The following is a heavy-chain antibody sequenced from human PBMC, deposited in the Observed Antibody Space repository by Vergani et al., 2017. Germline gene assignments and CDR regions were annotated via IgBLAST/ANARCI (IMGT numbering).Heavy chain of an antibody. J-gene: IGHJ6*03. D-gene: IGHD2-2*02. Sequence: QVQLVESGGGVVQPGRSLRLSCAASGFTFSDYYMSWIRQAPGKGLEWVSYISSSGSTIYYADSVKGRFTISRDNSKNTLYLQMSSLRAEDTAVYYCARDQVPAAIRLNVGNYMDVWGKGTTVIVSS. CDR1: GFTFSDYY. CDR3: ARDQVPAAIRLNVGNYMDV. CDR2: ISSSGSTI. V-gene: IGHV3-11*04.